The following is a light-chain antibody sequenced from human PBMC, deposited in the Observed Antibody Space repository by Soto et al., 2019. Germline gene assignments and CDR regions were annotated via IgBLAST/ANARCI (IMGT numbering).Light chain of an antibody. CDR3: QQSYLTWT. J-gene: IGKJ1*01. V-gene: IGKV3-11*01. Sequence: EILLTQSPATLSLSPGERATLSCRASQSISNYLAWYQQKPGQAPRLLIYDASTRATGIPARFSGSGSGPDFTLTISSLQPEDFATYYCQQSYLTWTFGQGTKLDIK. CDR1: QSISNY. CDR2: DAS.